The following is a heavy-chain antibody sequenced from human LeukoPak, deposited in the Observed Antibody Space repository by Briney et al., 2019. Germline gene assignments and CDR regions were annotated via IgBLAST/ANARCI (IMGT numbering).Heavy chain of an antibody. CDR3: ARVGVSYFDY. V-gene: IGHV3-48*03. CDR2: ISSSGSTI. Sequence: PGGSRRLSCAASGFTFSSYEMNWVRQAPGKGLEWVSYISSSGSTIYYADSVKGRFTISRDNAKNSLYLQMNSLRAEDTAVYYCARVGVSYFDYWGQGTLVTVSS. D-gene: IGHD2-21*01. CDR1: GFTFSSYE. J-gene: IGHJ4*02.